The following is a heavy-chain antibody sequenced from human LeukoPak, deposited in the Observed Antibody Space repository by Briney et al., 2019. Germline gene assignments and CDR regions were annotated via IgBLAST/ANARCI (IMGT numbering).Heavy chain of an antibody. CDR1: GFTFSDYY. Sequence: GGSLRLSCAASGFTFSDYYMSWIRQAPGKGLEWVSYISSSGSTIYYADSVKGRFTISRDNAKNTLYLQMNSLRAEDTAVYYCARDPSSLDAFDIWGQGTMVTVSS. J-gene: IGHJ3*02. CDR3: ARDPSSLDAFDI. CDR2: ISSSGSTI. D-gene: IGHD6-13*01. V-gene: IGHV3-11*04.